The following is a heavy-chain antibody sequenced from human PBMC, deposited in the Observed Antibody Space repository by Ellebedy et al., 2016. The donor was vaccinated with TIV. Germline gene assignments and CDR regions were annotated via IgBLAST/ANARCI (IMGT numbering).Heavy chain of an antibody. Sequence: GESLKISCAASGFTFSSYWMHWVRQAPGKGLVWVSRINSDGSSTSYADSAKGRFTISRDNAKNTLYLQMNSLRAEDTAVYYCARGVTVTPGYFDYWGQGTLVTVSS. V-gene: IGHV3-74*01. D-gene: IGHD4-17*01. CDR2: INSDGSST. J-gene: IGHJ4*02. CDR3: ARGVTVTPGYFDY. CDR1: GFTFSSYW.